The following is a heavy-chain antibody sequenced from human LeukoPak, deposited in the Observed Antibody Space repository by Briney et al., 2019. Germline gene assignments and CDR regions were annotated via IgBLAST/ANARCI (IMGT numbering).Heavy chain of an antibody. CDR2: ISSNSVYI. D-gene: IGHD7-27*01. CDR3: ARTQLGMYWYFDL. J-gene: IGHJ2*01. V-gene: IGHV3-21*01. CDR1: GFTFSSYT. Sequence: GGSLSLSCAASGFTFSSYTMNWVRQAPGQGLEWVSSISSNSVYIKDADSAKGRFTISRDNAKNSLYLQMNRLRAEDTAVYYCARTQLGMYWYFDLWGRGTLVTVSS.